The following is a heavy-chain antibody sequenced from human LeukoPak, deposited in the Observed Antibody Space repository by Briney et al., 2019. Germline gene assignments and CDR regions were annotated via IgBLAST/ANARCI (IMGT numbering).Heavy chain of an antibody. V-gene: IGHV3-23*01. CDR2: ISGSGGST. CDR3: AKVLVLLWFGEYDY. Sequence: GGSLRLSCAASGFTFSSYAMSWVRQAPGKGLEWVSAISGSGGSTYYADSVKGRFTISRDNSKNTLYLQMNSLRAEDTAVYYCAKVLVLLWFGEYDYWGQGTLVTVSS. D-gene: IGHD3-10*01. J-gene: IGHJ4*02. CDR1: GFTFSSYA.